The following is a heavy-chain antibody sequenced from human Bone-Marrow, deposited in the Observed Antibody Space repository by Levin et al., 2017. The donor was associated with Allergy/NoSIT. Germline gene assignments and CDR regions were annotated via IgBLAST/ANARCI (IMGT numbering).Heavy chain of an antibody. J-gene: IGHJ4*02. D-gene: IGHD3-22*01. CDR3: ARGGESYYDSSGYYYRGSFDY. CDR2: IYYSGST. V-gene: IGHV4-59*01. Sequence: SQNLSLTCTVSGGSISSYYWSWIRQPPGKGLEWIGYIYYSGSTNYNPSLKSRVTISVDTSKNQFSLKLSSVTAADTAVYYCARGGESYYDSSGYYYRGSFDYWGQGTLVTVSS. CDR1: GGSISSYY.